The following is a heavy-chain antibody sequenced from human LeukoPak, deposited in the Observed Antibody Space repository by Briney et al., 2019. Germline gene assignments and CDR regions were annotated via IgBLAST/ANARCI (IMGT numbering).Heavy chain of an antibody. CDR3: ARRERKQGTYYYYYGMDV. CDR1: GYSFTTFW. Sequence: GESLKISCKGSGYSFTTFWIGWVRQMPGKGLEWMGLIYPGDSDTRYSPSFQGQVTISADKSISTAYPQWSSLKASDTAIYYCARRERKQGTYYYYYGMDVWGQGTTVTVSS. CDR2: IYPGDSDT. J-gene: IGHJ6*02. V-gene: IGHV5-51*01.